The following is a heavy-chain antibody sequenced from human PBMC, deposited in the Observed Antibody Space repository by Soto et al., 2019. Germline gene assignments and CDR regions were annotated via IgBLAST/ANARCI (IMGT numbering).Heavy chain of an antibody. Sequence: QVQLVESGGGVVQPGRSLRLSCAASGFTFRSSGMHWVRQAPGKGLEWVAVISHDGNNKHYADSVKGRFTISRDNSKNTLYLPMNSLRPEDTPVFYCAKDRSRDWCMDVWGQGTPAAVS. CDR2: ISHDGNNK. D-gene: IGHD6-19*01. V-gene: IGHV3-30*18. CDR1: GFTFRSSG. J-gene: IGHJ6*02. CDR3: AKDRSRDWCMDV.